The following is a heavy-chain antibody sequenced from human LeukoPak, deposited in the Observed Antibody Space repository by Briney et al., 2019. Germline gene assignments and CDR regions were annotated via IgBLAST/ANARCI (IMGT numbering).Heavy chain of an antibody. CDR3: ASLPINYYYVDV. V-gene: IGHV4-4*07. D-gene: IGHD5-12*01. Sequence: ETLSLTCTVSGGSISSYYWSWIRQPAGKGLEWIGRIYTSGSTNYNPSLKSRVTISVDTSKNQFSLKLSSVTAADTAVYYCASLPINYYYVDVWGKGTTVTVSS. CDR1: GGSISSYY. CDR2: IYTSGST. J-gene: IGHJ6*03.